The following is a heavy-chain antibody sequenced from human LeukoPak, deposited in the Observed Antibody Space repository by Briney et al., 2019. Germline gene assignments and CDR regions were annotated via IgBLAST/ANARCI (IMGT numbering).Heavy chain of an antibody. CDR1: GGSISSYY. V-gene: IGHV4-59*01. CDR3: ARGGYSSSWYREDAFDI. D-gene: IGHD6-13*01. CDR2: IYYSWST. Sequence: SETLSLTCTVSGGSISSYYWSWIRQPPGKGLEWIGDIYYSWSTNYNPSLKSRVTISVDTSKNQFSLKLSSVNAADTAVYYCARGGYSSSWYREDAFDIWGQGTMVTVSS. J-gene: IGHJ3*02.